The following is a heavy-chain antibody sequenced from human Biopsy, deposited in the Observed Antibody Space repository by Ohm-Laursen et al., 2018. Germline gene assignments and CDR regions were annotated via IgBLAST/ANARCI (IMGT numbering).Heavy chain of an antibody. V-gene: IGHV4-39*01. Sequence: SETLSLTCTVSGGSVSSSTTYYWAWLRQPPGKGPEWIGSIYNTETTFYNPSLKSRVTISVATSTNQFSLKVSSVTAADTALYFCARHPTGFWFDPWGHGTLVTVSS. CDR2: IYNTETT. CDR3: ARHPTGFWFDP. J-gene: IGHJ5*02. CDR1: GGSVSSSTTYY.